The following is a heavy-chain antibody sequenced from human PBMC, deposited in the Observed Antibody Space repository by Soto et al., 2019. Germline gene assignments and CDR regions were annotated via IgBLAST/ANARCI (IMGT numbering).Heavy chain of an antibody. V-gene: IGHV3-23*01. CDR2: ISGSGGST. CDR3: AKDRDSSGYYPPY. CDR1: GFTFSSYA. J-gene: IGHJ4*02. D-gene: IGHD3-22*01. Sequence: PGGSLRLSCAASGFTFSSYAMSWVRQAPGKWLEWVSAISGSGGSTYYADSVKGRFTISRDNSKNTLYLQMNSLRAEDTAVYYCAKDRDSSGYYPPYWGQGXLVTVYS.